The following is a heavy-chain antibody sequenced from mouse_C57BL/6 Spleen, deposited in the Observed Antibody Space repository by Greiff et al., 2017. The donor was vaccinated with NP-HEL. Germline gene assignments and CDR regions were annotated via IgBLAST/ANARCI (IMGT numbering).Heavy chain of an antibody. CDR1: GYTFTSYG. V-gene: IGHV1-81*01. CDR2: IYPRSGNT. J-gene: IGHJ3*01. Sequence: QVQLKESGAELARPGASVKLSCKASGYTFTSYGISWVKQRTGQGLEWIGEIYPRSGNTYYNEKFKGKATLTADKSSSTAYMELRSLTSEDSAVYFCARGEVLTTVVAPHSWFAYWGQGTLVTVSA. CDR3: ARGEVLTTVVAPHSWFAY. D-gene: IGHD1-1*01.